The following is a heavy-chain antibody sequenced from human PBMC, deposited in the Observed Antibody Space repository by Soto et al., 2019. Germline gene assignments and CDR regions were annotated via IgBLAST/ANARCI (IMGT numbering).Heavy chain of an antibody. V-gene: IGHV1-58*02. J-gene: IGHJ3*02. Sequence: SVKVSCKASGFTFTSSAMQWVRQARGQRLEWIGWIVVGSGNTNYAQKFQERVTITRDMSTSTAYMELSSLRSEDTAVYYCAAGASYYYDSSGPDAFAIWGQGTMVTVSS. CDR2: IVVGSGNT. CDR3: AAGASYYYDSSGPDAFAI. CDR1: GFTFTSSA. D-gene: IGHD3-22*01.